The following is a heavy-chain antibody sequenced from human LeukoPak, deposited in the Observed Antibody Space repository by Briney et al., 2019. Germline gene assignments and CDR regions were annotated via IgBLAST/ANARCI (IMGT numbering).Heavy chain of an antibody. Sequence: SETLSLTCTVSGGSISSYYWSWIRQPAGKGLEWIGRIYYSGSTNYNPSLKSRVTISVDTSKNQFSLKLSSVTAADTAVYYCARDGPYCSSTSCYWDWGQGTLVTVSS. CDR3: ARDGPYCSSTSCYWD. CDR1: GGSISSYY. V-gene: IGHV4-4*07. D-gene: IGHD2-2*01. J-gene: IGHJ4*02. CDR2: IYYSGST.